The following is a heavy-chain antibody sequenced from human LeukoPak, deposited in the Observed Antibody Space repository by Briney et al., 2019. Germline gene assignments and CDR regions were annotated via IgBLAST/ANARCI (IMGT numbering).Heavy chain of an antibody. Sequence: GGSLRLSCTASGFTFSSYAMHWVRQAPGKGLEYVSAISRNGGSTYYANSVKGRFTISRDNSKNTLFLQMGSLRAEDMAVYYCARVGDTDAFDIWGQGTMVTVSS. J-gene: IGHJ3*02. D-gene: IGHD2-21*02. CDR3: ARVGDTDAFDI. V-gene: IGHV3-64*01. CDR2: ISRNGGST. CDR1: GFTFSSYA.